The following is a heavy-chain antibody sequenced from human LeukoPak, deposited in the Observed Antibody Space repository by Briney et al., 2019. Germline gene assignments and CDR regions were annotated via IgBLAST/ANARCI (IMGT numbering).Heavy chain of an antibody. CDR3: AKPDYSNYGAFDY. CDR1: GFTFSTYG. Sequence: PGGSLRLSCAASGFTFSTYGMHWVRQAPGKGLEWVAVILYDGSNKYYADSVKGRFTISRDNSKNTLYLQMNSLRAEDTAVYYCAKPDYSNYGAFDYWGQGTLVTVSS. CDR2: ILYDGSNK. J-gene: IGHJ4*02. V-gene: IGHV3-30*18. D-gene: IGHD4-11*01.